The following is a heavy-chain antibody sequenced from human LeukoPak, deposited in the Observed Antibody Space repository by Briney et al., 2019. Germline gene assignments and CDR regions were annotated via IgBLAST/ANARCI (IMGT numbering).Heavy chain of an antibody. Sequence: SVKVSCKASGGTFSSYAISWVRQAPGQGLEWMGRIIPIFGTANYAQKFQGRVTITTDEPTSTAYMELSSLRSEDTAVYYCARERLAAAGPTHYWGQGTLVTVSS. CDR2: IIPIFGTA. D-gene: IGHD6-13*01. CDR1: GGTFSSYA. V-gene: IGHV1-69*05. CDR3: ARERLAAAGPTHY. J-gene: IGHJ4*02.